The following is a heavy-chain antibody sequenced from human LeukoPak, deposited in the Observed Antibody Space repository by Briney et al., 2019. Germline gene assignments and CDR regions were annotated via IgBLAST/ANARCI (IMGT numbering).Heavy chain of an antibody. CDR1: GFTFSSYW. CDR3: ARDGHYYDSSGYYLRTAFDI. Sequence: GGSLRLSCAASGFTFSSYWMSWVRQAPGKGLEWVANIKQDGSEKYYVDSVKGRFTISRDNAKNSLYLQMNSLRAEDTAVYYCARDGHYYDSSGYYLRTAFDIWGQGTMVTVSS. V-gene: IGHV3-7*01. CDR2: IKQDGSEK. D-gene: IGHD3-22*01. J-gene: IGHJ3*02.